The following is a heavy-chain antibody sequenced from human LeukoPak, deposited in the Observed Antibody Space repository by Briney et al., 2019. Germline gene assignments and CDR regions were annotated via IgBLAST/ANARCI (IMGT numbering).Heavy chain of an antibody. Sequence: PGGSLKLSCAASGFSFSRYSMNWVRQAPGKGLEWISYISSSSTSTFYADSVKGRFTISRDNGKNSVYLQMNSLSAEDTAVYYCVASYSETQLFYFDYWGQGNLVTVSS. CDR3: VASYSETQLFYFDY. CDR1: GFSFSRYS. D-gene: IGHD1-26*01. V-gene: IGHV3-48*01. CDR2: ISSSSTST. J-gene: IGHJ4*02.